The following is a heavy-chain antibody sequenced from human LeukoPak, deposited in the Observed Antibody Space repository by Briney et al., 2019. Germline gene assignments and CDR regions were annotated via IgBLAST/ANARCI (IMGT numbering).Heavy chain of an antibody. CDR3: ARDLRDIVVVVAATGGCAFDI. D-gene: IGHD2-15*01. CDR1: GCTFTSYG. J-gene: IGHJ3*02. Sequence: AASVKVSCKASGCTFTSYGISWVRQAPGQGLEWMGWISAYNGNTNYAQKLQGRVTMTTDTSTSTAYMELRSLRSDDTAVYYCARDLRDIVVVVAATGGCAFDIWGQGTMVTVSS. CDR2: ISAYNGNT. V-gene: IGHV1-18*01.